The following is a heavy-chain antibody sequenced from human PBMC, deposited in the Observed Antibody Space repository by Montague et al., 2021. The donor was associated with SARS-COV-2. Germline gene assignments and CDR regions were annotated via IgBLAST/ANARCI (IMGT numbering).Heavy chain of an antibody. Sequence: SETLSLTCTVSGGSISSSSYYWGWIRQPPGKGLEWMGSIYYTGSTYYNPSLKSRVTISVDTSKNQFSLKLSSVTAADTAVYYCARDTRIAMLVVVTRYGLDVWGQGTTVTVSS. CDR3: ARDTRIAMLVVVTRYGLDV. CDR1: GGSISSSSYY. J-gene: IGHJ6*02. V-gene: IGHV4-39*07. D-gene: IGHD3-22*01. CDR2: IYYTGST.